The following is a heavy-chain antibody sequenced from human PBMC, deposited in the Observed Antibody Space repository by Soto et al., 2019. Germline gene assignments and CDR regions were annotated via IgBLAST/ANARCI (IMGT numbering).Heavy chain of an antibody. Sequence: QPGGSLRLSCAASGFTFDDYTMHWVRQAPGKGLEWVSLISWDGGSTYYADSVKGRFTISRDNSKNSLYLQMNSLRTEDTALYYCAKDMRRSGSGVVVTYSGLFDYWGQGT. V-gene: IGHV3-43*01. CDR2: ISWDGGST. CDR1: GFTFDDYT. CDR3: AKDMRRSGSGVVVTYSGLFDY. D-gene: IGHD3-22*01. J-gene: IGHJ4*02.